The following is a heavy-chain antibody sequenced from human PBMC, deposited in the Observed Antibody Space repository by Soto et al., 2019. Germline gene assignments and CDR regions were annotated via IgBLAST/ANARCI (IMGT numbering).Heavy chain of an antibody. CDR2: ISSYNGVT. V-gene: IGHV1-18*04. CDR1: GYTFTSYG. D-gene: IGHD3-22*01. CDR3: ARTTLRYSGGYYDNWFDP. Sequence: ASVKVSCKASGYTFTSYGISWVRQAPGQGLEWLGWISSYNGVTDYAQNLQGRVTLTTETSTSTVYMDLRSLRSDDTAVYYCARTTLRYSGGYYDNWFDPWGQGTLVTVSS. J-gene: IGHJ5*02.